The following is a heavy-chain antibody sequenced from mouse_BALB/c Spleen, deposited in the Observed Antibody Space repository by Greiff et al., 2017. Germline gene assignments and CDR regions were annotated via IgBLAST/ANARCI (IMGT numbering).Heavy chain of an antibody. CDR3: ARSPHGNYVRWFAY. CDR1: GYSFTSYW. CDR2: IYPGNSDT. D-gene: IGHD2-1*01. J-gene: IGHJ3*01. Sequence: VQLQQSGTVLARPGASVKMSCKASGYSFTSYWMHWVKQRPGQGLEWIGAIYPGNSDTSYNQKFKGKAKLTAVTSASTAYMELSSLTNEDSAVYYCARSPHGNYVRWFAYWGQGTLVTVSA. V-gene: IGHV1-5*01.